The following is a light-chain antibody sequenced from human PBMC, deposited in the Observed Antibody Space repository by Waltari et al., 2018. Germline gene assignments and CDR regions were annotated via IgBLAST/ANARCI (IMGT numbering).Light chain of an antibody. CDR3: LQDDNYPWT. V-gene: IGKV1-6*01. CDR2: AAS. J-gene: IGKJ1*01. CDR1: QGIGND. Sequence: AIQMTQSPSSLSASVGDRVTITCRASQGIGNDLGWYQQNPGKAPKLLIYAASSLQSGVPSRFSGSGSDTDFTLTISSLQPEDFGTYYCLQDDNYPWTFGQGTKVEIE.